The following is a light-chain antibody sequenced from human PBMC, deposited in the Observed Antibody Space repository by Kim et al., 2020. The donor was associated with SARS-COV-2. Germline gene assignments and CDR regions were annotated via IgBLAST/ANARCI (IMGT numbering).Light chain of an antibody. J-gene: IGLJ3*02. V-gene: IGLV3-1*01. CDR3: QAWDSGTWV. Sequence: SYELTQPPSVSVSPGQTASIACSADRLGDKYVCWYQQRPGQSPVLVISQDNKRPSGIPERFSGSNSGNTATLTISGTQAMDEADYYCQAWDSGTWVFGGGTQLTVL. CDR1: RLGDKY. CDR2: QDN.